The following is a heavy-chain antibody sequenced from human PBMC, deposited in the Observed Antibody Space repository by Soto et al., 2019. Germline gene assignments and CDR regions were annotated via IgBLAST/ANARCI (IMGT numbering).Heavy chain of an antibody. D-gene: IGHD6-19*01. J-gene: IGHJ4*02. CDR3: AKDRNPNIAVAGLFDS. CDR2: ISSSGRTI. Sequence: GGSLRLSCAASVFTRSDYYMSWIRQAPGKGLEWISYISSSGRTIYYADSAKGRFTISRDNAKNSLYLQLNSLRAEDTAVYYCAKDRNPNIAVAGLFDSWGQGALVTVSS. CDR1: VFTRSDYY. V-gene: IGHV3-11*01.